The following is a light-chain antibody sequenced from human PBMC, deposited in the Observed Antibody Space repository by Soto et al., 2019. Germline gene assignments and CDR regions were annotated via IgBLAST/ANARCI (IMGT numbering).Light chain of an antibody. CDR1: SSDVGGYNY. CDR3: SSYTSSSTWV. J-gene: IGLJ3*02. V-gene: IGLV2-14*01. Sequence: QSALTQPASVSRTPGQSITISCTGSSSDVGGYNYVSWYQQHPGKAPKFIIFEVSNRPSGVSNRFSGSKSGNTASLTISGLQAEDEADYYCSSYTSSSTWVFGGGTKLTVL. CDR2: EVS.